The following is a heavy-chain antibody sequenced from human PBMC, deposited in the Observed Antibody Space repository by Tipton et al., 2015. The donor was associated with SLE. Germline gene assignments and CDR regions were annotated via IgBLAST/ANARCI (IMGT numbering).Heavy chain of an antibody. CDR3: AVGYCSSVSCQREYFQH. V-gene: IGHV4-38-2*02. D-gene: IGHD2-2*01. Sequence: LRLSCTVSGYSISSGYYWGWIRQPPGKGLEWIGTIYHSGSIYYNPSLKSRVTISVDTSKNQFSPKLNSVTAADTAVYYCAVGYCSSVSCQREYFQHWGQGTLVTVSS. CDR1: GYSISSGYY. J-gene: IGHJ1*01. CDR2: IYHSGSI.